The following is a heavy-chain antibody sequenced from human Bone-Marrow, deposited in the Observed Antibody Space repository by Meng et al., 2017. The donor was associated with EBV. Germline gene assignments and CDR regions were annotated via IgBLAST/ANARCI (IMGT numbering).Heavy chain of an antibody. CDR2: IYHSGST. Sequence: QLPLHDSGSGHVKPSQTLSLTCAVSGGSIGSGGDSWSWIRQPPGKGLEWIGYIYHSGSTYYNPSLKSRVTISVDRSKNQFSLKLSSVTAADTAVYYCARVVARSYFDYWGQGTLVTVSS. CDR3: ARVVARSYFDY. CDR1: GGSIGSGGDS. J-gene: IGHJ4*02. V-gene: IGHV4-30-2*01.